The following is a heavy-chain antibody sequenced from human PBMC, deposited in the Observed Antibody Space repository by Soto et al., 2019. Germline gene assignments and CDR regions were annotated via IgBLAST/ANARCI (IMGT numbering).Heavy chain of an antibody. J-gene: IGHJ5*02. CDR2: FSGRDATT. Sequence: LRLSCTASGFTFSSYTMSWVRQAPGKGLEWVSSFSGRDATTYYADSVKGRFTISRDNSKNTLYLQMNSLRAEDTALYFCVRTIVGATKGGWFDPWGQGALVTVSS. D-gene: IGHD1-26*01. V-gene: IGHV3-23*01. CDR1: GFTFSSYT. CDR3: VRTIVGATKGGWFDP.